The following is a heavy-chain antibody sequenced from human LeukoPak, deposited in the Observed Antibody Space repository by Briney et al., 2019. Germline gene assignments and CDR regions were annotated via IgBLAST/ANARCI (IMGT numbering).Heavy chain of an antibody. CDR2: IYPGDSDT. CDR1: GYSFTSYW. Sequence: GESLKISCKGSGYSFTSYWIGWVRQMPGKGPEWMGIIYPGDSDTRYSPSFQGQVTISADKSISTAYLQWSSLKASDTAMYYCARRITMVRGVSYFDYWGQGTLVTVSS. V-gene: IGHV5-51*01. J-gene: IGHJ4*02. CDR3: ARRITMVRGVSYFDY. D-gene: IGHD3-10*01.